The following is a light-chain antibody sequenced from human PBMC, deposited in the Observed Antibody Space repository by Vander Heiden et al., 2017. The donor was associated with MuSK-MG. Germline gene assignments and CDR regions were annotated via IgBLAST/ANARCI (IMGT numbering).Light chain of an antibody. J-gene: IGKJ1*01. V-gene: IGKV3-15*01. CDR3: RQDNNGPET. Sequence: EVVMTQSTATLSVSPGERATLSCRASQSVSSNLAWYQQKPGRAPRLLIYGAFIRATGIPARFSGSGSGTEFILTINSLQSEDFALYFCRQDNNGPETFGQGTKVEIK. CDR1: QSVSSN. CDR2: GAF.